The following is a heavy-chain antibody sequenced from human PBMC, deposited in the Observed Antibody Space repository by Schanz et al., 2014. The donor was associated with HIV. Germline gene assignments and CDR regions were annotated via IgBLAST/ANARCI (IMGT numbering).Heavy chain of an antibody. D-gene: IGHD1-20*01. V-gene: IGHV3-23*01. CDR1: GFSFSSYA. J-gene: IGHJ6*02. CDR2: ISDSGGST. CDR3: ARDKGDNWAGFYYYYGMDV. Sequence: EVQLLESGGGLLQPGGSLRLSCAASGFSFSSYAMSWVRQAPGKGLEWVSVISDSGGSTYYADSVKGRFTISRDNSKNTLYLQMNSLRAEDTAVYYCARDKGDNWAGFYYYYGMDVWGQGTTVTVSS.